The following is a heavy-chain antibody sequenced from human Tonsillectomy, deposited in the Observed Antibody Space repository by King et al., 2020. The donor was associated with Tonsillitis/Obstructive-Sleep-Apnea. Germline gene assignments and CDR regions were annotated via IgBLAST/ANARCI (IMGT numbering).Heavy chain of an antibody. CDR2: IDPIDSYT. V-gene: IGHV5-10-1*03. J-gene: IGHJ6*02. Sequence: VQLVQSGAEVKKPGESLRISCKGSGYSFTSYWISWVRQMPGKGLEWMGRIDPIDSYTNYSPSFQGHVIISADKSIGRAFLQWSSLKAPDTAMYYCARLSCSCTSCYYYYGMDVWGQGTTVTVSS. CDR3: ARLSCSCTSCYYYYGMDV. CDR1: GYSFTSYW. D-gene: IGHD2-2*01.